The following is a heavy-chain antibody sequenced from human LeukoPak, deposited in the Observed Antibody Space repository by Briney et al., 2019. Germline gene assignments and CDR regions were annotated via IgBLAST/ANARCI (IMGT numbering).Heavy chain of an antibody. V-gene: IGHV3-21*01. CDR3: ARVGGHCTSTSCPPPDY. D-gene: IGHD2-2*01. Sequence: GRSLRLSCAASGFTFSSYNMDWVRQAPGKGLEWVSFIDSSSRYIYQADSVKGRFTISRDNAKSSVFLQMNSLRAEDTAVYYCARVGGHCTSTSCPPPDYWGQGTLVTVSS. CDR1: GFTFSSYN. CDR2: IDSSSRYI. J-gene: IGHJ4*02.